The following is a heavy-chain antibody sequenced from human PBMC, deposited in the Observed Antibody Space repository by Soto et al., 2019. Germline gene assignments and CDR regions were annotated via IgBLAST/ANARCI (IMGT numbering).Heavy chain of an antibody. J-gene: IGHJ6*02. V-gene: IGHV3-23*01. CDR3: AKEETVLVNYYYYYGMDV. CDR1: GFTFSSYA. Sequence: GGSLRLSCAASGFTFSSYAMRWVRQAPGMGLEWVSVISGSGYATYYADSVKGRFTVSRDNSNNTVYLQMNSLRAEDTAVYYCAKEETVLVNYYYYYGMDVWGQGTTVTVSS. CDR2: ISGSGYAT. D-gene: IGHD4-17*01.